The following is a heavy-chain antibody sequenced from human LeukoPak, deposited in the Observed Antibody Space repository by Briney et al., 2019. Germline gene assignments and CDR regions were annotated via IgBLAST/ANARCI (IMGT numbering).Heavy chain of an antibody. CDR2: IKPDGSDT. CDR3: AKGRGIAARQYFDY. CDR1: GFTFTTHW. J-gene: IGHJ4*02. V-gene: IGHV3-74*01. D-gene: IGHD6-6*01. Sequence: PGGSLRLSCGASGFTFTTHWIHWVRQAPGKGLVWVSRIKPDGSDTNYADSVKGRFTISRDNAKNTVYLQMNSLRAEDTAVYYCAKGRGIAARQYFDYWGQGTLVTVSS.